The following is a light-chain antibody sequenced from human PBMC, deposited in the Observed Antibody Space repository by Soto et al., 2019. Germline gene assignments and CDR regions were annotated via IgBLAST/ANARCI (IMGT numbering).Light chain of an antibody. CDR1: QSISSW. CDR2: KAS. V-gene: IGKV1-5*03. CDR3: QQYINPPLT. Sequence: DIQMTQSPSTLSASVGDRATITCRASQSISSWLAWYQQQPGKAPKLLIYKASSLESGVPSRFSGSGSGTEFTLSISSLQPDDFATYYCQQYINPPLTFGGGTKVEIK. J-gene: IGKJ4*01.